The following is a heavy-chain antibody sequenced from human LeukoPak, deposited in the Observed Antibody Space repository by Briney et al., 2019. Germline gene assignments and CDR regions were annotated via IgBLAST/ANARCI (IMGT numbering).Heavy chain of an antibody. D-gene: IGHD3-16*01. CDR2: IRGNGVTT. CDR3: AKDDAWGRYQD. Sequence: GGSLRLSCAASGFTFSSYGMNWVRQAPGKGLEWVSGIRGNGVTTYYADSVKGRFTISRDNSKNTLYLQMSSLGAEDTAVYFCAKDDAWGRYQDWGQGTLVTVSS. CDR1: GFTFSSYG. J-gene: IGHJ1*01. V-gene: IGHV3-23*01.